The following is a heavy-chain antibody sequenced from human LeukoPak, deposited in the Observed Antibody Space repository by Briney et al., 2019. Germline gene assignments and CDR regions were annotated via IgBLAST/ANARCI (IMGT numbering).Heavy chain of an antibody. D-gene: IGHD3-10*01. V-gene: IGHV3-23*01. Sequence: GGSLRLSCAASGFTFSSYAMSWVRQAPGKGLEWVSGISGSGGSTYYGDSAKGRFTIPRDNSENTLFLHMDSLRAEDTAEYYCAKDLGGSGSYYWSAFDIWGQGTMVTVS. J-gene: IGHJ3*02. CDR3: AKDLGGSGSYYWSAFDI. CDR1: GFTFSSYA. CDR2: ISGSGGST.